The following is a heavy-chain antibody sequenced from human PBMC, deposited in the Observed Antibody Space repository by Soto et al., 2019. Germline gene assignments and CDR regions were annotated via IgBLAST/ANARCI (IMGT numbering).Heavy chain of an antibody. Sequence: EVQLLESGGGLVQPGGSLRLSCAPSGFIFSNYAMSWVRQARGKGLEWVSAISGSGVDTYYTESVKGGFTISRENFNNTLYLQMNSLRAEDTAVYYCAKDTGRGGGSGFDYWGQGTLVTVSS. V-gene: IGHV3-23*01. CDR1: GFIFSNYA. D-gene: IGHD2-15*01. J-gene: IGHJ4*02. CDR2: ISGSGVDT. CDR3: AKDTGRGGGSGFDY.